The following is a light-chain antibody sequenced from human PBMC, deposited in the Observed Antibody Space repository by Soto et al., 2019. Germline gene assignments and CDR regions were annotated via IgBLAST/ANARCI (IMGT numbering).Light chain of an antibody. V-gene: IGLV1-47*01. CDR2: RNN. Sequence: QSVLTQPPSASGTPGQRVTISCSGSSSNIGSNYVYWYQQLPGTAPKLLIYRNNQRPSGVPDRFSGSKSGTSASLAISGLRSEDAADYYCAAWDDSRSGVFGGGTKLTVL. J-gene: IGLJ2*01. CDR1: SSNIGSNY. CDR3: AAWDDSRSGV.